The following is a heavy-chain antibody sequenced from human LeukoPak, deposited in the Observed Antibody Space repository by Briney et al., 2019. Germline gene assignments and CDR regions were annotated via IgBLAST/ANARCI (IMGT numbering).Heavy chain of an antibody. Sequence: PSETLSLTCTVSGGSISTRRHYWSWIRQPAGKGLEWIGRIYTSGSTNYNPSLKSRVTMSVDTSKNQFSLKLSSVTAADTAVYYCARDCDVRYSGSYYAACYFDYWGQGTLVTVSS. V-gene: IGHV4-4*07. CDR1: GGSISTRRHY. CDR2: IYTSGST. D-gene: IGHD1-26*01. CDR3: ARDCDVRYSGSYYAACYFDY. J-gene: IGHJ4*02.